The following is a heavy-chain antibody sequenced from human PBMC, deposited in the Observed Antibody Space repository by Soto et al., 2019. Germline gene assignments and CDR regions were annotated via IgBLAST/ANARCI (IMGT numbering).Heavy chain of an antibody. CDR3: AKRLTTVTTGFDY. Sequence: EVQLLQSGGDLVQPGGSLRLSCAASGLTSSTYAMSWVRQAPGKGLEWVSGISGSGGSTYYADSVKGRFTISRDNSKNMLYLQMNSLRAEDTAVYYCAKRLTTVTTGFDYWGQGSMVTVSS. D-gene: IGHD4-17*01. V-gene: IGHV3-23*01. J-gene: IGHJ4*02. CDR1: GLTSSTYA. CDR2: ISGSGGST.